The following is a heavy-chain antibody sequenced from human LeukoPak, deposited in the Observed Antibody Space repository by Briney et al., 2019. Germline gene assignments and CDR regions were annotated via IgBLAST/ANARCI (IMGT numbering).Heavy chain of an antibody. CDR1: GYTFTSYY. D-gene: IGHD2-15*01. CDR3: ARDQTRGRGGGRYYYGMDV. J-gene: IGHJ6*02. V-gene: IGHV1-46*01. CDR2: INPSGGST. Sequence: ASVKVSFKASGYTFTSYYMHWVRQAPGQGLEWMGLINPSGGSTSYAQKFQGRVTMTRDTSTSTVYMELSSLRSEDTAVYYCARDQTRGRGGGRYYYGMDVWGQGTTVTVSS.